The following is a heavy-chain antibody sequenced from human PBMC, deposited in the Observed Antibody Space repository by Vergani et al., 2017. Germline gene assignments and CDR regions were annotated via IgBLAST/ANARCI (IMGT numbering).Heavy chain of an antibody. Sequence: QVQLVQSGVEVKTPGDSVKVSCQASGYSFSDHFVPWVRQAPGQGLKWLGWVNTNLGNTKYAEMFQVRVIMTRDTSIHSVYIEVTGLTYDDTGVYYCARAPGNQYPLDVWGQGTTVIVSS. V-gene: IGHV1-2*02. J-gene: IGHJ6*02. D-gene: IGHD1-14*01. CDR3: ARAPGNQYPLDV. CDR2: VNTNLGNT. CDR1: GYSFSDHF.